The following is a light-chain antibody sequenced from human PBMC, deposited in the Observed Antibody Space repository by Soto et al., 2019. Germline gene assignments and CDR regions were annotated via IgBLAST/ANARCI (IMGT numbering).Light chain of an antibody. V-gene: IGLV1-40*01. CDR1: SSHIGAGYD. CDR3: QSYDSSLSGHVV. CDR2: GNS. Sequence: QAVVTQPPSVSGAPGQRVTISCTGSSSHIGAGYDVHWYQQLPGTAPKLLIYGNSNRPSGVPDRFSGSKSGTSASLAITGLQAEDEADYYGQSYDSSLSGHVVFGGGTKLTVL. J-gene: IGLJ2*01.